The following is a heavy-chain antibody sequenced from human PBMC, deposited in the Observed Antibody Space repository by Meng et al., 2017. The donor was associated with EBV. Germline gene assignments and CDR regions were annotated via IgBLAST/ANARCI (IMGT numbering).Heavy chain of an antibody. J-gene: IGHJ4*02. D-gene: IGHD3-10*01. CDR2: LIPMVGGP. V-gene: IGHV1-69*01. Sequence: QVQLLLSGGEVKKPGSSVKVSCTTSGGTFRSDAVSWVRQAPGQGLEWMGGLIPMVGGPHYAQKFQGRVTIIADESTSTHSMELSSLRSEDTAMYYCASESGRGFTPDYWGQGTLVTVSS. CDR1: GGTFRSDA. CDR3: ASESGRGFTPDY.